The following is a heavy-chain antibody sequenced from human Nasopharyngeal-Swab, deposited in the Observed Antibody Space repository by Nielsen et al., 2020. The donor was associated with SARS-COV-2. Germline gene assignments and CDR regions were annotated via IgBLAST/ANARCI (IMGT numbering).Heavy chain of an antibody. CDR2: ITWNSGII. J-gene: IGHJ6*02. CDR3: ARGCVLTGPSCYYYGMDV. CDR1: GFMFGDSA. Sequence: GGSLRLSCAASGFMFGDSAMPWVRQTPGKGLEWVSGITWNSGIIGSADSVKGRFTISRDNAKNSLYLQMNSLRAEDTAVYYCARGCVLTGPSCYYYGMDVWGQGTTVTVSS. D-gene: IGHD3-9*01. V-gene: IGHV3-9*01.